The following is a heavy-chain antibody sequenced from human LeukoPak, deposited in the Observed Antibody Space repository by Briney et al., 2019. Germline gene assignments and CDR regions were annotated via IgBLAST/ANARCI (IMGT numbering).Heavy chain of an antibody. D-gene: IGHD1-26*01. CDR3: AAGVGTSDVDY. CDR2: IKRKIEGGTP. J-gene: IGHJ4*02. CDR1: GFTFSNAW. V-gene: IGHV3-15*01. Sequence: GGSLRLSCAASGFTFSNAWMSWVRQAPGKGLEWVGRIKRKIEGGTPDYAAPVKGRFTISRDDSTSTLLLQMNSLKTEDTAVYYCAAGVGTSDVDYWGQGTLVTVSS.